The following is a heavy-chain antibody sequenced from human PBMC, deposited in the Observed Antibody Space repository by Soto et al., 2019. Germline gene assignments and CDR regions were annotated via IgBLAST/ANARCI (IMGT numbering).Heavy chain of an antibody. D-gene: IGHD3-9*01. CDR3: ARSWGGTLTGYYAYDY. V-gene: IGHV4-59*08. J-gene: IGHJ4*02. CDR2: IYYSGST. CDR1: GGSISSYY. Sequence: SETLSLTCTVSGGSISSYYWSWIRQPPGKGLVWIGYIYYSGSTNYNPSLKSRVTISVDTSKNQFSLKLSSVTAADTAVYYCARSWGGTLTGYYAYDYWGQGTLVTVSS.